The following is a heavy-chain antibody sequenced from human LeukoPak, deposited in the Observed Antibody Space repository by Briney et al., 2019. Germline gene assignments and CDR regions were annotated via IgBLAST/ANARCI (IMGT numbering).Heavy chain of an antibody. CDR1: GGSVSSGSYY. CDR2: IYYSGST. CDR3: AREMYPLDAFDI. Sequence: SETLSLTCTVSGGSVSSGSYYWSWIRQPPGKGLEWIGYIYYSGSTNYNPSLKSRVTISVDTSKNQFSLKLSSVTAADTAVYYCAREMYPLDAFDIWGQGTMVTVSS. J-gene: IGHJ3*02. V-gene: IGHV4-61*01. D-gene: IGHD2-2*01.